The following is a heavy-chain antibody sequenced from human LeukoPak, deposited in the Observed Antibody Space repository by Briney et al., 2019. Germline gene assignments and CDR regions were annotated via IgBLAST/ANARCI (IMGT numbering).Heavy chain of an antibody. V-gene: IGHV4-4*02. J-gene: IGHJ5*02. D-gene: IGHD2-21*02. CDR2: IYRSGST. Sequence: PSGTLSLTCAVSGGSISSSNWWSWVRQPPGKGLEWIGEIYRSGSTNYNPSLKSRVTISVDKSKNQFSLKLSSVTAADTAVYYCAVYCGGDCYSGVNNWFDPWGQGTLVTVSS. CDR3: AVYCGGDCYSGVNNWFDP. CDR1: GGSISSSNW.